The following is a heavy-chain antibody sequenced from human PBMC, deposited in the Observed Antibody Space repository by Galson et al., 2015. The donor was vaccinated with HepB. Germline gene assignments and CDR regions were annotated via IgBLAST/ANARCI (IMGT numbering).Heavy chain of an antibody. CDR2: INPSGGST. D-gene: IGHD3-22*01. Sequence: SVKVSCKASGYTFTSYYMHWVRQAPGQGLEWMGIINPSGGSTSYAQKLQGRVTMTRDTSTSTVYMELSSQRSEDTAVYYCARDESSGYYDRWGQGTLVTVSS. V-gene: IGHV1-46*04. J-gene: IGHJ5*02. CDR3: ARDESSGYYDR. CDR1: GYTFTSYY.